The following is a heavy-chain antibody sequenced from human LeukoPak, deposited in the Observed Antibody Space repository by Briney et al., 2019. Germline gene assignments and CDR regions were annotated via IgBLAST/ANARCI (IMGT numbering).Heavy chain of an antibody. Sequence: PGGSLRLSCATSGFTFRDYWMSWVRQAPGKGLEWVANIKHDGSETYYVASVKGRFTISKDIPKNSLYLQMNNLRTEDTVVYYCVKDHGCYVKYRTFESWGQGTLVTVSS. CDR2: IKHDGSET. CDR3: VKDHGCYVKYRTFES. J-gene: IGHJ1*01. V-gene: IGHV3-7*01. CDR1: GFTFRDYW. D-gene: IGHD2-15*01.